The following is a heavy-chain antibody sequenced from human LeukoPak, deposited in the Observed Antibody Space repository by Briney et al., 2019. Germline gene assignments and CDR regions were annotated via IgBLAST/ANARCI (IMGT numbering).Heavy chain of an antibody. CDR2: VFYTGKT. Sequence: GSLRLSCAASGFTVRTNYMSWIRQSPVKGLEWIGDVFYTGKTNYNPSLRGRATISIDTSKNQFSLKLTYVTAADSAVYYCARVFDSWGQGTLVTVSS. CDR1: GFTVRTNY. J-gene: IGHJ4*02. V-gene: IGHV4-34*12. CDR3: ARVFDS.